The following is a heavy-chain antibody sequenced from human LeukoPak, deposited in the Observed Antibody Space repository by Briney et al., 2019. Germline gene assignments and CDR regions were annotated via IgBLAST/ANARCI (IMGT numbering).Heavy chain of an antibody. CDR3: AREGVGSSGYFDG. J-gene: IGHJ4*02. D-gene: IGHD3-22*01. CDR1: GCTFSSYA. V-gene: IGHV1-69*04. CDR2: IIPILGIA. Sequence: GSSVKVSCKASGCTFSSYAIRWVRQAPGQGLEWMRRIIPILGIANYAQKFQGRVTITADKSTSTAYMELSSLRSEDTVVYYCAREGVGSSGYFDGWGQGTLVTVSS.